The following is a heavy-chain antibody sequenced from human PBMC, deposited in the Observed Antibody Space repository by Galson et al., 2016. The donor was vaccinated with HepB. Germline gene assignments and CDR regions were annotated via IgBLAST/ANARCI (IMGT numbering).Heavy chain of an antibody. CDR2: VSHNGYT. Sequence: SETLSLTCAVSGGSFSAHYWNWIRQPPGKGLEWIGEVSHNGYTNYNPSLKSRVTMSADASKNQIYLKLTSVTAADTAVYYCARRAFCGDDCFPFDYWGQGALVTVS. V-gene: IGHV4-34*10. J-gene: IGHJ4*02. D-gene: IGHD2-21*02. CDR3: ARRAFCGDDCFPFDY. CDR1: GGSFSAHY.